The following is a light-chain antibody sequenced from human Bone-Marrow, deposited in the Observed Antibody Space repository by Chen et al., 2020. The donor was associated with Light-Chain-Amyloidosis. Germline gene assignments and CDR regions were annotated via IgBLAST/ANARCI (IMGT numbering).Light chain of an antibody. Sequence: SYELTQPPSVSVSPGQTAWITCSGDDLPTKYAYLYQQKPGQAPVLVIPRDTERPSGISERFTGASSGTPATLTISGVQAEDEADYHCQSAESSGTYGVIFGGGTKLTVL. CDR1: DLPTKY. J-gene: IGLJ2*01. V-gene: IGLV3-25*03. CDR2: RDT. CDR3: QSAESSGTYGVI.